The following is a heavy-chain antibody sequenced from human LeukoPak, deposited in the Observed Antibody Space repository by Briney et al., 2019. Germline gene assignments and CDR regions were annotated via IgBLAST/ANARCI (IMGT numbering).Heavy chain of an antibody. CDR3: ARVRQDYDFWSGYTYFDY. V-gene: IGHV4-59*01. Sequence: SETLSLTCTVSGGSISSYYWSWIRQPPGKGLEWLGYIYYSGSTNYNPSLKSRVTISVDTSKNQFSLKLSSVTAADTAVYYCARVRQDYDFWSGYTYFDYWGQGTLVTVSS. CDR1: GGSISSYY. D-gene: IGHD3-3*01. CDR2: IYYSGST. J-gene: IGHJ4*02.